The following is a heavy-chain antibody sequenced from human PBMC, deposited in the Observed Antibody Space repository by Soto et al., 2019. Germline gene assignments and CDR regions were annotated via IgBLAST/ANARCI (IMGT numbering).Heavy chain of an antibody. CDR1: GGSFSGYY. Sequence: SETLSLTCAVYGGSFSGYYWSWIRQPPGKGLEWIGEINHSGSTNYNPSLKSRVTMSVDTSENQVSLTLTSVTAADTAVYYCARDVGYSYGATFDYWGQGTLVTVSS. V-gene: IGHV4-34*01. CDR3: ARDVGYSYGATFDY. CDR2: INHSGST. J-gene: IGHJ4*02. D-gene: IGHD5-18*01.